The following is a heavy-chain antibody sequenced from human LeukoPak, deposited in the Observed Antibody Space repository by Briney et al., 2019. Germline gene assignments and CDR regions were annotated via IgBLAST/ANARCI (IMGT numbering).Heavy chain of an antibody. D-gene: IGHD3-10*01. J-gene: IGHJ5*02. V-gene: IGHV3-21*04. Sequence: GGSLRLSCAASGFTFSSYGMNWVRQAPGKGLEWVSYISNSSRFIYYADSMKGRFTISRDNAKNSLYLQMNSLRDEDTAVYYCARANYGSGSYPNWFDPWGQGTLVTVSS. CDR1: GFTFSSYG. CDR2: ISNSSRFI. CDR3: ARANYGSGSYPNWFDP.